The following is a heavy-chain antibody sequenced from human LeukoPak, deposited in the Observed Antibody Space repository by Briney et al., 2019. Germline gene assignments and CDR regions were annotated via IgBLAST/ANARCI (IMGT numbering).Heavy chain of an antibody. V-gene: IGHV5-51*01. J-gene: IGHJ4*02. CDR3: ARRTYYYDSSGDKGGNYFDF. D-gene: IGHD3-22*01. CDR1: GYSFTTYW. CDR2: IYPGDSDT. Sequence: GESLKISCKGSGYSFTTYWIGWVRQMPGEGLEWMGIIYPGDSDTRYSPSFQGQVTFSAGKSITTAYLQWSSLKASDTAMYYCARRTYYYDSSGDKGGNYFDFWGQGTLVTVSS.